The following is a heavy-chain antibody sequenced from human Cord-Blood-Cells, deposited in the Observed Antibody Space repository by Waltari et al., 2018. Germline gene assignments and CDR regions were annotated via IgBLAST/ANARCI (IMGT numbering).Heavy chain of an antibody. J-gene: IGHJ3*02. CDR2: MNPNSGNT. D-gene: IGHD2-15*01. Sequence: QLQLVQSGAEVKKPGASVKVSCKPSGYTFTSSDIKWVRQATGQGLEWMGWMNPNSGNTGYAQKFQGRVTITRNTSISTAYMELSSLRSEDTAVYYCARHYCSGGSCYDAFDIWGQGTMVTVSS. CDR1: GYTFTSSD. V-gene: IGHV1-8*03. CDR3: ARHYCSGGSCYDAFDI.